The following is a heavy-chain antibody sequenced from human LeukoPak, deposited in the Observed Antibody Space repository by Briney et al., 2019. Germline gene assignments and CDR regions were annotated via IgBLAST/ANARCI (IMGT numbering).Heavy chain of an antibody. V-gene: IGHV1-8*01. CDR3: ARGAYDYDANGDWFDP. J-gene: IGHJ5*02. Sequence: ASVKVSCKASGYTFTNYEINWVRQGTGQGLEWLGWMNPSSGNTGYAQKFQGRVTITRNTSISTAYMELSSLTSEDTAVYYCARGAYDYDANGDWFDPWGQGTLVIVSS. D-gene: IGHD3-16*01. CDR1: GYTFTNYE. CDR2: MNPSSGNT.